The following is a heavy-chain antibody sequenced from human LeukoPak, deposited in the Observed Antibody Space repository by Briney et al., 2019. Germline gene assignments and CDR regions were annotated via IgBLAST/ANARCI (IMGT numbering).Heavy chain of an antibody. CDR2: IRADGGET. Sequence: GGSLRLSCAASGFTFTNHWMHWVRQAPGKGLVWVSRIRADGGETNHADSVKGRFTTSRDNAKNILYLQMKRLRAEDTAVCYWGSGDDLCYDSIDYWGKGAPVTVSS. J-gene: IGHJ4*02. D-gene: IGHD4-17*01. CDR1: GFTFTNHW. CDR3: GSGDDLCYDSIDY. V-gene: IGHV3-74*01.